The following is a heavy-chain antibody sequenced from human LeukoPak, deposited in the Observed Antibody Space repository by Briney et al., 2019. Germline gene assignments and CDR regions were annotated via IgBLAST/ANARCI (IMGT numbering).Heavy chain of an antibody. CDR2: IYYSGST. J-gene: IGHJ4*02. D-gene: IGHD4-23*01. Sequence: PSETLSLTCTVSGGSISSSSYYWGWIRQPPGKGLEWIGNIYYSGSTYYNPSLNSRVTISVDTSKNRFSLKLSSVTAADTAVYYCARVMYGGNPHFVIWGQGTLVTVSS. CDR1: GGSISSSSYY. V-gene: IGHV4-39*07. CDR3: ARVMYGGNPHFVI.